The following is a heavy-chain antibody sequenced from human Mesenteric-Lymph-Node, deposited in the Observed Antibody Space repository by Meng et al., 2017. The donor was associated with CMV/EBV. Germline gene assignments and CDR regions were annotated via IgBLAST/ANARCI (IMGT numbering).Heavy chain of an antibody. CDR2: ISSSGSTV. J-gene: IGHJ6*02. CDR3: ARELDDFWSGHYKHYYYYGMDV. D-gene: IGHD3-3*01. V-gene: IGHV3-48*03. CDR1: GFTFSNYE. Sequence: GESLKISCAASGFTFSNYEMNWVRQAPGKGLEWVSYISSSGSTVYYADSVKGRFTISRDNAKNSLYLQMNSLRAEDTAVYYCARELDDFWSGHYKHYYYYGMDVWGQGTTVTVSS.